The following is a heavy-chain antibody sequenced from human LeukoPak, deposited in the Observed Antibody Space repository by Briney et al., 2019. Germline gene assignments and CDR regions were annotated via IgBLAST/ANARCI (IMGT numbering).Heavy chain of an antibody. J-gene: IGHJ6*02. CDR3: ARDRGTVGFGMDV. Sequence: GGSLRLSCAASGFTFDDYAMHWVRQAPGKGLEWVAVIWYDGSNKYYADSVKGRFTISRDNSKNTLYLQMNSLRAEDTAVYYCARDRGTVGFGMDVWGQGTTVTVSS. D-gene: IGHD4-23*01. V-gene: IGHV3-33*08. CDR1: GFTFDDYA. CDR2: IWYDGSNK.